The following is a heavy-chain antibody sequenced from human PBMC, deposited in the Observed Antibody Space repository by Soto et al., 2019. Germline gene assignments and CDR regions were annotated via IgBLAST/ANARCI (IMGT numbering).Heavy chain of an antibody. CDR2: IKSDGSGT. Sequence: EVQLVESGGGLVQPGGSLTLSCAASGFPFSSYWMHWVRQDPGKGLVWVSRIKSDGSGTYYADSVQERFTISRDNARNTLYLQMSGLRVEDTAAYCCERGDGDRYVCNGYLGRHWGQGTLVTVSS. CDR3: ERGDGDRYVCNGYLGRH. V-gene: IGHV3-74*01. CDR1: GFPFSSYW. D-gene: IGHD5-18*01. J-gene: IGHJ4*02.